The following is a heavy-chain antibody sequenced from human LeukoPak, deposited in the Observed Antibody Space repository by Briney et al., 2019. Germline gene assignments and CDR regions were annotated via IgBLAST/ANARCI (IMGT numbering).Heavy chain of an antibody. D-gene: IGHD3-16*01. J-gene: IGHJ5*02. CDR2: IYNSGST. Sequence: PSETLSLTCTVSGGSISSYYWSWILQPAGKGREWIGRIYNSGSTTYYPPLKSRVTISEDTTKSQFALELSSVTAADRAVYYCGRERSYGAYWFDPWGKGTLVTVSS. CDR3: GRERSYGAYWFDP. V-gene: IGHV4-4*07. CDR1: GGSISSYY.